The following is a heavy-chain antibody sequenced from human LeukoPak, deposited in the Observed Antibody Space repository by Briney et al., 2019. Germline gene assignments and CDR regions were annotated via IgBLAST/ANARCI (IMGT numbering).Heavy chain of an antibody. V-gene: IGHV4-34*01. Sequence: KPSETLSLTCAVYGGSFSGYYWSWIRQPPGKGLEWIGEINHSGSTKYNPSLKSRVTISLDSSKNQFSLKVSSVSAADTAFYYCARQQLGGLDYWGQGTLVTVSS. J-gene: IGHJ4*02. CDR1: GGSFSGYY. D-gene: IGHD6-13*01. CDR3: ARQQLGGLDY. CDR2: INHSGST.